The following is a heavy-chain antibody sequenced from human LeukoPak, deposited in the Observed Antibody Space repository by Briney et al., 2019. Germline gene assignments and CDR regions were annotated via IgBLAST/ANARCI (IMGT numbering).Heavy chain of an antibody. J-gene: IGHJ5*02. V-gene: IGHV4-34*01. CDR1: GGSFSGYY. CDR3: AGCIVVVPAATIQGPTGFDP. D-gene: IGHD2-2*01. CDR2: INHSGST. Sequence: PSETLSLTCAVYGGSFSGYYWSWIRQPPGKGLEWIGEINHSGSTNYNPSLKSRVTISVDTSKNQFSLKLSSVTAADTAVYYCAGCIVVVPAATIQGPTGFDPWGQGTLVTVSS.